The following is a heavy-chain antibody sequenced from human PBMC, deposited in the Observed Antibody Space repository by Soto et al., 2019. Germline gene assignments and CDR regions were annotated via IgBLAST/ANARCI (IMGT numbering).Heavy chain of an antibody. CDR3: ARAGYDFWSGYYTPLQYYFDY. D-gene: IGHD3-3*01. CDR1: GYTFTSYG. V-gene: IGHV1-18*01. Sequence: ASVKVSCKASGYTFTSYGISWVRQAPGQGLEWMGWISAYNGNTNYAQKLQGRVTMTTDTSTSTAYMELRSLRSDDTAVYYCARAGYDFWSGYYTPLQYYFDYWGQGTLVTVS. CDR2: ISAYNGNT. J-gene: IGHJ4*02.